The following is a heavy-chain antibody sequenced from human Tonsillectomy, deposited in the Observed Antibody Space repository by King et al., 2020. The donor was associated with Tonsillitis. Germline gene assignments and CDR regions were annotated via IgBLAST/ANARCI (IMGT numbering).Heavy chain of an antibody. V-gene: IGHV3-23*01. CDR3: ANDRHVIVPAYGFDP. Sequence: GGARGLSGGAAGVTFSNYAMSWVRQAPGRGLEWVSAISGSGGSTYNADSVKGRFTISRDNSKNTLYLQMNSLRAEDPAVYYCANDRHVIVPAYGFDPWGQGTLVTVSS. CDR2: ISGSGGST. CDR1: GVTFSNYA. J-gene: IGHJ5*02. D-gene: IGHD2-2*01.